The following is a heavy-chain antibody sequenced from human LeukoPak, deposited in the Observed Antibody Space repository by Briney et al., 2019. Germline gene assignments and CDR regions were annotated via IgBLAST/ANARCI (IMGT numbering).Heavy chain of an antibody. CDR2: IIPIFGTA. CDR1: GGTFSSYA. CDR3: ARVDTAMVIDY. D-gene: IGHD5-18*01. V-gene: IGHV1-69*05. Sequence: GSSVKVTCKASGGTFSSYAISWVRQAPGQGLEWMGRIIPIFGTANYAQKFQGRVTITTDESTSTAYMELSSLRSEDTAVYYCARVDTAMVIDYWGQGTLVTVSS. J-gene: IGHJ4*02.